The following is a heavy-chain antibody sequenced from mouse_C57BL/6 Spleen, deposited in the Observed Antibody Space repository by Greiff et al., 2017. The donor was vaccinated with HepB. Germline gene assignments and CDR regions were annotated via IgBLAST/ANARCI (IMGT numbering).Heavy chain of an antibody. CDR2: ISDGGSYT. D-gene: IGHD5-1*01. J-gene: IGHJ2*01. V-gene: IGHV5-4*01. Sequence: EVHLVESGGGLVKPGGSLKLSCAASGFTFSSYAMSWVRQTPEKRLEWVATISDGGSYTYYPDNVKGRFTISRDNAKNNLYLQMSHLKSEDTAMYYCAREDEYGWDYWGQGTTLTVSS. CDR3: AREDEYGWDY. CDR1: GFTFSSYA.